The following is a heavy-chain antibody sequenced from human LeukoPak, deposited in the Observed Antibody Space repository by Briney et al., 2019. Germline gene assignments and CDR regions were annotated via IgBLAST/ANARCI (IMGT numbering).Heavy chain of an antibody. CDR1: GFTFDDYT. V-gene: IGHV3-53*01. J-gene: IGHJ5*02. CDR3: ARGQGA. Sequence: GGSLRLSCAASGFTFDDYTMHWVRQAPGKGLEWVSVIYIGGGTYYAASVKGRFTISRDNSKNTLFLQMNSLRADDTAMYYCARGQGAWGQGTLVTVSS. CDR2: IYIGGGT.